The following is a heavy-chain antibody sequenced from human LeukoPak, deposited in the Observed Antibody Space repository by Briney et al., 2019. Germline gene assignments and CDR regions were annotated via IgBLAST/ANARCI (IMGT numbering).Heavy chain of an antibody. J-gene: IGHJ4*02. CDR1: GGSISNYY. V-gene: IGHV4-4*07. D-gene: IGHD1-26*01. CDR2: IYTIGST. CDR3: ARHGASGSYLYYFDY. Sequence: SETLSLTCTVSGGSISNYYWSWIRQPAGKGLEWIGRIYTIGSTIYNPSLKSRVTISVDTSKNQFSLKLSSVTAADTAVYFCARHGASGSYLYYFDYWGQGTLVTVSS.